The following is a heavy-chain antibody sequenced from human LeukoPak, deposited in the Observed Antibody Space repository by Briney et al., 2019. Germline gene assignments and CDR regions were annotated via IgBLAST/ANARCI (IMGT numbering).Heavy chain of an antibody. V-gene: IGHV3-33*01. CDR1: GFKFNNYG. CDR3: ARDRDYPGSYFDY. CDR2: IWYDGSNK. D-gene: IGHD4-17*01. J-gene: IGHJ4*02. Sequence: GGSLRISCAASGFKFNNYGMHWVRQPQGKGLEWVAVIWYDGSNKYHADSVKGRFTISRDNSKNTLYLQMNSLRDEDTAVYYCARDRDYPGSYFDYWGQGTLVTVSS.